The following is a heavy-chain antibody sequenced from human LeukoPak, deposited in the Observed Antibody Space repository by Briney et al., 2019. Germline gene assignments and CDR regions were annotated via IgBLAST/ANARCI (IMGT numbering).Heavy chain of an antibody. D-gene: IGHD6-19*01. CDR3: ARGFLGIAVAGNIHYYYYMDV. CDR2: MNPNSGDT. Sequence: ASVKVSCKASGYTFTNYDINWVRQAPGQGLEWMGWMNPNSGDTGYSQKFQGRVTITRNTSISTAYMEVGSLRSEDTAVYYCARGFLGIAVAGNIHYYYYMDVWGKGTTVTVSS. CDR1: GYTFTNYD. J-gene: IGHJ6*03. V-gene: IGHV1-8*01.